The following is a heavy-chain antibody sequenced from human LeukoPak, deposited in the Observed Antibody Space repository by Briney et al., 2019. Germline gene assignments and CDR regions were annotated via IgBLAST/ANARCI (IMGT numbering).Heavy chain of an antibody. V-gene: IGHV3-11*06. J-gene: IGHJ6*02. Sequence: PGGSLRLSCAASGFTFSDYHMTWIRQAPGKGLEWVSYISGSSIYTRYADSVKGRFTISRDNAKNSLYLQMSSLRAEDTAVYYCARRVPYYGMDVWGQGTTVTVSS. CDR3: ARRVPYYGMDV. CDR2: ISGSSIYT. CDR1: GFTFSDYH. D-gene: IGHD2-21*01.